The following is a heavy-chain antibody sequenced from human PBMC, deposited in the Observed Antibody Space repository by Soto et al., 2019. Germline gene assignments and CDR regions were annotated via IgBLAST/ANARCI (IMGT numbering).Heavy chain of an antibody. D-gene: IGHD3-16*02. V-gene: IGHV1-69*13. CDR2: IIPIFGTA. J-gene: IGHJ4*02. CDR3: ARVTFRDYDYVWGGYRLHYFDY. CDR1: GGTFSSYA. Sequence: SVKVSCKASGGTFSSYAISWVRQAPGQGLEWMGGIIPIFGTANYAQKFQGRVTITADESTSTAYMELSSLRSEDTAVYYCARVTFRDYDYVWGGYRLHYFDYWGQGTLVTVSS.